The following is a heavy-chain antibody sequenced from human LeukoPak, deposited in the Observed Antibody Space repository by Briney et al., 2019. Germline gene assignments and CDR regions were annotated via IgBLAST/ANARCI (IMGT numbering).Heavy chain of an antibody. CDR2: ISYSGIT. J-gene: IGHJ4*02. Sequence: SETLSLTCTVSGGSISSISFVSGWVRQPPGKGLEWIGSISYSGITYYNPSLESRVTISIDTSKNQFALKLRSVTAADTAVYYCARRISPDARYFSLDYWGQGTLVTVSS. V-gene: IGHV4-39*01. D-gene: IGHD3-9*01. CDR3: ARRISPDARYFSLDY. CDR1: GGSISSISFV.